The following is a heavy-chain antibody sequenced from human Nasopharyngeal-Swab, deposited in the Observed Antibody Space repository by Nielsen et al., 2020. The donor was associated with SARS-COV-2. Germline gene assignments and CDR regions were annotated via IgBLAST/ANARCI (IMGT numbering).Heavy chain of an antibody. Sequence: GGSLRLSCAASGFTFSNAWMSWVRQAPGKGLEWVGRIKRKTDGGTTDYAAPVKGRFTISRDDSKNTLYLQMNSLKTEDTAVYCCTTDQGSGWFFIWGQGTLVTVSS. J-gene: IGHJ4*02. V-gene: IGHV3-15*01. CDR3: TTDQGSGWFFI. CDR1: GFTFSNAW. CDR2: IKRKTDGGTT. D-gene: IGHD6-19*01.